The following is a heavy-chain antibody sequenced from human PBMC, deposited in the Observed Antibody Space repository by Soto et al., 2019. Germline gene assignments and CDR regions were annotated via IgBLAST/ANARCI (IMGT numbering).Heavy chain of an antibody. CDR3: AGPGYSFQDY. CDR2: ISGSGDGT. D-gene: IGHD5-18*01. J-gene: IGHJ4*02. CDR1: GFTFSSFA. V-gene: IGHV3-23*01. Sequence: GGSLRLSCAASGFTFSSFALSWVRQAPGKGLEWVSAISGSGDGTDYADSVKGRFTISRDNSKNTLYLQMNSLRAEDTAVYYCAGPGYSFQDYWGQGALVTVS.